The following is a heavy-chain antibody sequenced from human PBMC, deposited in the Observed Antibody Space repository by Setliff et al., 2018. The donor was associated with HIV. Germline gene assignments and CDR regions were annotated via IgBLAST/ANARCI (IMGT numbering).Heavy chain of an antibody. CDR1: GLTLSTYS. Sequence: PGGSLRLSCAASGLTLSTYSMSWVRQAPGKGLEWVSAIDPTGTYTYYADAVKGRFTISRDNFRNTLSLQMNSLRGEDTAVYYCARDFVVGHRYDYSRVEWGQGTLVTVSS. D-gene: IGHD3-16*01. CDR3: ARDFVVGHRYDYSRVE. V-gene: IGHV3-23*05. J-gene: IGHJ4*02. CDR2: IDPTGTYT.